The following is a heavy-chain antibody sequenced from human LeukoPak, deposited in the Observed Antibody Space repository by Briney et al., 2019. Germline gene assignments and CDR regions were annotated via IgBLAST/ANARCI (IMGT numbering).Heavy chain of an antibody. CDR1: GFTVSSNS. D-gene: IGHD4/OR15-4a*01. Sequence: GGSLRLSCTVSGFTVSSNSMSWVRQAPGKGLEWVSFIYSDNTHYSDSVKGRFTISRDNSKNTLYLQMNSLRAEDTAVYYCARRAGAYSHPYDYWGQGILVTVSS. CDR2: IYSDNT. CDR3: ARRAGAYSHPYDY. J-gene: IGHJ4*02. V-gene: IGHV3-53*01.